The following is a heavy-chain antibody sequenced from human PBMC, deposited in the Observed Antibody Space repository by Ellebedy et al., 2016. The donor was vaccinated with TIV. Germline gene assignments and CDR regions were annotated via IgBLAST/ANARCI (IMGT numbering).Heavy chain of an antibody. CDR3: ARGSWACSGSMDV. CDR2: INEDGSGT. CDR1: GFTFSNDW. V-gene: IGHV3-74*01. J-gene: IGHJ6*02. D-gene: IGHD6-19*01. Sequence: GGSLRLSCAASGFTFSNDWMHWVRQVPGKGLVWVARINEDGSGTSYAESVKGRFTISRDNAKNTLYLQMNSLRAEDTAVYYCARGSWACSGSMDVWGQGTTVTVSS.